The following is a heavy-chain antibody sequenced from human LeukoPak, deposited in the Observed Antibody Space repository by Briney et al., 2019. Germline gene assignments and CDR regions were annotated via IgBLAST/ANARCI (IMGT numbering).Heavy chain of an antibody. CDR3: VGSYFDWLGALDI. CDR1: GFTFSNYA. J-gene: IGHJ3*02. CDR2: ISSDGGST. D-gene: IGHD3-9*01. Sequence: PGGSLRLSSSASGFTFSNYAMHWVRQAPGKGLEYVSAISSDGGSTFYADSVKGRFTISRDNSENTLYLQMSSLRAEDTAVYYCVGSYFDWLGALDIWGQGTMVTVSS. V-gene: IGHV3-64D*06.